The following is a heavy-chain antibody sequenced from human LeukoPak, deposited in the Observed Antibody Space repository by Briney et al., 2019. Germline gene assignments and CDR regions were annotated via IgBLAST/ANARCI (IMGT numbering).Heavy chain of an antibody. CDR3: ARHAIDSSGYYLDYFDY. Sequence: PSETLSLTCSVFGGSISSTTYYWVWIRQPPGKGLECIASIHYTGRAYYNPSLKSRVTISVDTSKNQFSLKLSSVTAADTAVYYCARHAIDSSGYYLDYFDYWGQGTLVTVSS. CDR2: IHYTGRA. CDR1: GGSISSTTYY. D-gene: IGHD3-22*01. V-gene: IGHV4-39*01. J-gene: IGHJ4*02.